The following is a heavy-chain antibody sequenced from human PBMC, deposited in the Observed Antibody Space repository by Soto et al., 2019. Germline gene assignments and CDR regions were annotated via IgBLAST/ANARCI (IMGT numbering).Heavy chain of an antibody. V-gene: IGHV3-15*01. J-gene: IGHJ4*02. CDR1: GFTFSNAW. D-gene: IGHD1-26*01. Sequence: GGSLRLSCAASGFTFSNAWMSWVRQAPGKGLEWVGRIKSKTDGGTTDYAAPVKGRFTISRDDSKNTLYLQMNSLKTEDTAVYYCTTAEVGATTGFDYWGQGTLVTVSS. CDR2: IKSKTDGGTT. CDR3: TTAEVGATTGFDY.